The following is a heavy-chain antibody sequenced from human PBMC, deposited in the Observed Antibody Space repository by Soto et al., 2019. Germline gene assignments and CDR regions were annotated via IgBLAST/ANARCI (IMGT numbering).Heavy chain of an antibody. CDR3: AVTTRVVGLLAY. Sequence: GGSLRLSCAASGFTFSSYGMHWVRQAPGKGLEWVAVISYDGSNKYYADSVKGRFTISRDNSKNTLYLQMNSLRAEDTAVYYCAVTTRVVGLLAYWGQGTLVTVSS. CDR2: ISYDGSNK. J-gene: IGHJ4*02. V-gene: IGHV3-30*03. D-gene: IGHD4-4*01. CDR1: GFTFSSYG.